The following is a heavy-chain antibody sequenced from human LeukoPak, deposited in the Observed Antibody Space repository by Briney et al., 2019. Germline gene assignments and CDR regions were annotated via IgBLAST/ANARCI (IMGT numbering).Heavy chain of an antibody. CDR1: GGSISSYY. V-gene: IGHV4-59*01. CDR2: IYYSGST. D-gene: IGHD5-18*01. CDR3: ARGGYSYGYYMDV. Sequence: SGTLSLTCTVSGGSISSYYWSWIRQPPGKGLEWTGYIYYSGSTNYNPSLKSRVTISVDTSKNQFSLKLSSVTAADTAVYYCARGGYSYGYYMDVWGKGTTVTVSS. J-gene: IGHJ6*03.